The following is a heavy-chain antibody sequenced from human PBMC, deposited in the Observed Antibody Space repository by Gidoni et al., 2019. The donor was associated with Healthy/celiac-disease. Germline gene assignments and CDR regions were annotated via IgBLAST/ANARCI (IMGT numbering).Heavy chain of an antibody. J-gene: IGHJ4*02. D-gene: IGHD1-26*01. V-gene: IGHV3-33*01. CDR1: GFTFSSYG. CDR2: IWYDGSNK. Sequence: QVQLVESGGGVVQPGRSLRLSCAAAGFTFSSYGMHWVRQAPGKGLEWVAVIWYDGSNKYYADSVKGRFTISRDNSKNTLYLQMNSLRAEDTAVYYCARARGSGSYSSFLDWGQGTLVTVSS. CDR3: ARARGSGSYSSFLD.